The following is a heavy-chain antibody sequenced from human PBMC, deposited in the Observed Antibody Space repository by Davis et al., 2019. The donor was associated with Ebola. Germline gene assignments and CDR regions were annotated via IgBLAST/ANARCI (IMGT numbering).Heavy chain of an antibody. D-gene: IGHD1-1*01. V-gene: IGHV3-66*01. J-gene: IGHJ4*02. CDR2: IYRDGRM. CDR3: ARTDNLDY. Sequence: GESLKISCAASGFSVSDKYMSWVRQAPGKGLEWVSVIYRDGRMYHADSVKGRFTISRDNAKNTLYLQMNSLRVEDTAVYYCARTDNLDYWGQGTLVTVSS. CDR1: GFSVSDKY.